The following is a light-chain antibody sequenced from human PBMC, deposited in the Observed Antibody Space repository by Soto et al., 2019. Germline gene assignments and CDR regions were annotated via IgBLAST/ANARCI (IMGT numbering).Light chain of an antibody. V-gene: IGKV3-20*01. CDR3: LQYSRSPLLSP. CDR1: QSFDSNF. J-gene: IGKJ2*01. CDR2: GSS. Sequence: EIGWTQSPGTLSLAPGERATLFCRTSQSFDSNFLAWYQHKPCQAPRLLVYGSSTRAAGVPDRFSGSGSGTDFALPISRLESEDFAGAYCLQYSRSPLLSPLVQGTKLLVK.